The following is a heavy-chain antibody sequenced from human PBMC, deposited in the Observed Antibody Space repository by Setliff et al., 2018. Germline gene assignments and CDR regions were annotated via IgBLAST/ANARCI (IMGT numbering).Heavy chain of an antibody. CDR3: ATGGRFLEWLGPVTWLFDP. J-gene: IGHJ5*02. D-gene: IGHD3-3*01. Sequence: ASVKVSCKVSGYTLTELYMHWVRQAPGKGLEWMGGFDTEDGETIYAQKFQGRVTMSEDTSTDTAYMELSSLRSEDTAVYYCATGGRFLEWLGPVTWLFDPWGQGTLVTVSS. V-gene: IGHV1-24*01. CDR2: FDTEDGET. CDR1: GYTLTELY.